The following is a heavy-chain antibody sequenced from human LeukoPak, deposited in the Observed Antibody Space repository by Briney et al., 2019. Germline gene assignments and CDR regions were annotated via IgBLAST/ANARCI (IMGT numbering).Heavy chain of an antibody. CDR2: IKQDGSEK. J-gene: IGHJ6*03. D-gene: IGHD2-2*01. V-gene: IGHV3-7*01. CDR1: GFTFSRYW. CDR3: ASGYCSSTSCPYYYYYMDV. Sequence: PGGSLRLSCAASGFTFSRYWMSWVRQAPGKGLEWVANIKQDGSEKYYVDSVKGRFTISRDNAKNSLYLQMNSLRAEDTAVYYCASGYCSSTSCPYYYYYMDVWGKGTTVTVSS.